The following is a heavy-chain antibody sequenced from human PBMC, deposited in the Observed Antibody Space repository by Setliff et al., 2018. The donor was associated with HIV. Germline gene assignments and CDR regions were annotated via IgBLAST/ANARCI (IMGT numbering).Heavy chain of an antibody. CDR1: GFNFKDFA. J-gene: IGHJ4*02. Sequence: PGGSLRLSCAASGFNFKDFAMHWVRQPPGKGLEWVSGITWSSDSIAYADSVRGRFTTSRDNAKNSLYLQMSSLKPEDTAFYYCVRGGLITPFGLLSYYDSSGYFDYWGQGTLVTVSS. CDR3: VRGGLITPFGLLSYYDSSGYFDY. CDR2: ITWSSDSI. V-gene: IGHV3-9*01. D-gene: IGHD3-22*01.